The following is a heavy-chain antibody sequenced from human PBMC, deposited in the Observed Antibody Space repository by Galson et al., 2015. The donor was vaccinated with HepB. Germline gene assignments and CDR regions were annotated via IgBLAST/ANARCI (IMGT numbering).Heavy chain of an antibody. V-gene: IGHV3-11*06. CDR2: ISTSSTYT. CDR3: ARDHSVRGVITKSFDY. J-gene: IGHJ4*02. Sequence: SLRLSCAASGFTFSEYYMSWIRQAPGKGLEWVAYISTSSTYTNYADSVKGRFTISRDNVEHSLYLQMNSLRAEDTAVYFCARDHSVRGVITKSFDYWGQGTLVTVSS. D-gene: IGHD3-10*01. CDR1: GFTFSEYY.